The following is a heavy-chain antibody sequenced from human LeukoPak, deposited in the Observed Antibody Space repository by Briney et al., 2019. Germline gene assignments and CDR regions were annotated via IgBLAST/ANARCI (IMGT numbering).Heavy chain of an antibody. CDR1: GYTFTGYY. V-gene: IGHV1-2*02. CDR3: ARDKSSSWPYYYYYMDV. J-gene: IGHJ6*03. CDR2: INPNSGGT. D-gene: IGHD6-13*01. Sequence: ASVKVSCKASGYTFTGYYMHWVRQAPGQGLEWMGWINPNSGGTNYAQKLQGRVTMTTDTSTSTAYMELRSLRSDDTAVYYCARDKSSSWPYYYYYMDVWGKGTTVTVSS.